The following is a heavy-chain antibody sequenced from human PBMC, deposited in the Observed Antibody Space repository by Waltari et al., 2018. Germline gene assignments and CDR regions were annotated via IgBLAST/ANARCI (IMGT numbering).Heavy chain of an antibody. CDR3: ARGYYDILTGYLDLDY. D-gene: IGHD3-9*01. Sequence: QVQLVQSGAEVKKPGASVKVSCKASGYTFTSYDINWVRQATGQGLEWMGWMNPNSGNTGYAQKFQGRVTRTRNTSISTAYMELSSLRSEDTAVYYCARGYYDILTGYLDLDYWGQGTLVTVSS. CDR2: MNPNSGNT. V-gene: IGHV1-8*01. J-gene: IGHJ4*02. CDR1: GYTFTSYD.